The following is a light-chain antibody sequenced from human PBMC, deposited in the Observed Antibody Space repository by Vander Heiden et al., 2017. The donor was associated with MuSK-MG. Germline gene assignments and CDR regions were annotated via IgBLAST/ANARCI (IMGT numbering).Light chain of an antibody. J-gene: IGKJ5*01. V-gene: IGKV1-33*01. CDR1: QDIGKY. Sequence: DIQMTQSPSSLSASVGDTVTISCQASQDIGKYLNWYQQKPGKAPKLLIFDASNLETGAPSRFSGSGSGTDFTVTISSLQPEDIATYYCQQDDNLPLTFGQGTRLDIK. CDR2: DAS. CDR3: QQDDNLPLT.